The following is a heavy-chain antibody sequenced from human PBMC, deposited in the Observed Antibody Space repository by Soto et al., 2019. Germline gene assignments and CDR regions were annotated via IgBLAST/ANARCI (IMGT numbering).Heavy chain of an antibody. Sequence: GESLKISCKGSGDSLTSYWIGWVRQMPGKGLEWMGIIYPGDSDTRYSPSFQGQVTISADKSISTAYLQWSSLKASDTAMYYFARHGYDSSGTPDYWGQGPLVTVSS. D-gene: IGHD3-22*01. CDR3: ARHGYDSSGTPDY. CDR2: IYPGDSDT. V-gene: IGHV5-51*01. CDR1: GDSLTSYW. J-gene: IGHJ4*02.